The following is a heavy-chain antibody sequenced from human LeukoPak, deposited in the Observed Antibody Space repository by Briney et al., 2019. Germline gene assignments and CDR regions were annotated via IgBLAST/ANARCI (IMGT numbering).Heavy chain of an antibody. CDR3: VRGVGVSRFNYFDP. D-gene: IGHD1-26*01. V-gene: IGHV3-33*08. Sequence: GSLRLSCAASGFTFSSYGMHWVRQAPGKGLEWVAVIWYDASNKYYADSVKGRFTISRDNSKNTLYLQMNSLRDDDTAVYYCVRGVGVSRFNYFDPWGQGTLVTVSS. CDR2: IWYDASNK. CDR1: GFTFSSYG. J-gene: IGHJ5*02.